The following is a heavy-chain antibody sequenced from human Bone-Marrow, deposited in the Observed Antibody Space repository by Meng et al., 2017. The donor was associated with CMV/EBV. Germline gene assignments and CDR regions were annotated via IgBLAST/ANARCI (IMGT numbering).Heavy chain of an antibody. CDR2: IIPIFGTA. D-gene: IGHD2-15*01. Sequence: SVKVSCKASGGTFSSYAISWVRQAPGQGLEWMGGIIPIFGTANYAQKFQGRVTITTDESTSTAYMELSSLRSEDTAVYSCARVASEKGAAGLMDVWGQGTTVTVSS. V-gene: IGHV1-69*05. CDR1: GGTFSSYA. CDR3: ARVASEKGAAGLMDV. J-gene: IGHJ6*02.